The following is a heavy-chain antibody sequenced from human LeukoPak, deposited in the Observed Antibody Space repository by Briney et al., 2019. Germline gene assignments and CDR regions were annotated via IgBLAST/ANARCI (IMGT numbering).Heavy chain of an antibody. D-gene: IGHD3-16*02. J-gene: IGHJ4*02. V-gene: IGHV3-23*01. CDR2: ISGSGGST. CDR3: AKVMITFGGVIREPIDY. Sequence: PGGSLRLSCAASGFTFSSYWMSWVRQAPGKGLEWVSAISGSGGSTYYADSVKGRFTISRDNSKNTLYLQMNGLRAEDTAVYYCAKVMITFGGVIREPIDYWGQGTLVTVSS. CDR1: GFTFSSYW.